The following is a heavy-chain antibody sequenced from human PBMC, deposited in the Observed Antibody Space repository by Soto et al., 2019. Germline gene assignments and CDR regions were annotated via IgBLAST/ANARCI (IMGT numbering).Heavy chain of an antibody. CDR3: ARTGSNGFLDY. CDR2: ITGSSSTI. V-gene: IGHV3-48*01. D-gene: IGHD3-16*01. J-gene: IGHJ4*02. Sequence: GGSLRLSCEASGFTLSSYSMNWARQAPGKGLEWVSYITGSSSTIYYADSVKGRFIISRDNAKNSLYLQMNSLRAEATGVYYCARTGSNGFLDYWGQGTRVTVSS. CDR1: GFTLSSYS.